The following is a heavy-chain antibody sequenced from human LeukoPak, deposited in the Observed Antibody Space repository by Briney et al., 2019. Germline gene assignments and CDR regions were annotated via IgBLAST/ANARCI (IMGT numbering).Heavy chain of an antibody. CDR3: ARHPRRSILWFGELLHDY. V-gene: IGHV4-39*01. CDR2: IYYSGST. J-gene: IGHJ4*02. D-gene: IGHD3-10*01. Sequence: TSETLSLTCTVSGGSISSSSYYWGWIRQPPGKGLEWVGSIYYSGSTYYNPSLKSRVTISVDTSKNQFSLKLSSVTAADTAVYYCARHPRRSILWFGELLHDYWGQGTLVTVSS. CDR1: GGSISSSSYY.